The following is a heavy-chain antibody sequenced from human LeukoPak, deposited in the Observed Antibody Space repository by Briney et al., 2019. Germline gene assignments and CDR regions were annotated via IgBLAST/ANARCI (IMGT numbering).Heavy chain of an antibody. J-gene: IGHJ6*03. Sequence: PGGSLRLSCAASVLTFSSYIMNRGREAPGKGLEGFSYISSSSSTIDYADSGKCRFTISRDNAKNSLYLQMNSLRAEDTAVYYCARGPEEVYYYYYMHVWGKGTTVTVSS. CDR2: ISSSSSTI. CDR3: ARGPEEVYYYYYMHV. V-gene: IGHV3-48*04. CDR1: VLTFSSYI.